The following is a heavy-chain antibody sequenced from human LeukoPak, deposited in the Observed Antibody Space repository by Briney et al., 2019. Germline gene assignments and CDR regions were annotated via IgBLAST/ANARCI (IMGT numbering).Heavy chain of an antibody. D-gene: IGHD3-10*01. V-gene: IGHV1-69*13. CDR2: IIPIFGTA. CDR1: GGTFSSYA. Sequence: GASVKVSCKASGGTFSSYAISWVRQAPGQGLEWMGGIIPIFGTANYAQKFQGRVTITADESTSTAYMELSSLRSEDTAVYYCARGITMVRDLRYYYYMDVWGKGTTVTISS. J-gene: IGHJ6*03. CDR3: ARGITMVRDLRYYYYMDV.